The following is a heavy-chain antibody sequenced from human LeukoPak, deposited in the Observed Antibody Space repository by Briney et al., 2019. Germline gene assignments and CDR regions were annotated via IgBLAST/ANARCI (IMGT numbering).Heavy chain of an antibody. CDR3: ARDKVTMVRGVSNWFVP. Sequence: ASVKVSCKASGYTFTGYYMHWVRQAPGQGLEWMGWINPNSGGTNYTQKFQGRVTMTRDTSISTDYMELSRLRSDDTAVYYCARDKVTMVRGVSNWFVPWGEGTLVTVSS. J-gene: IGHJ5*02. CDR1: GYTFTGYY. CDR2: INPNSGGT. V-gene: IGHV1-2*02. D-gene: IGHD3-10*01.